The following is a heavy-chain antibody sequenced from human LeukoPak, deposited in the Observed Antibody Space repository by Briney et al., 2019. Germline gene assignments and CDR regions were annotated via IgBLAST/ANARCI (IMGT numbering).Heavy chain of an antibody. CDR1: GFTVSSSY. CDR2: IYSGGNT. CDR3: AKERRGRFDP. J-gene: IGHJ5*02. Sequence: GGSLRLSCAASGFTVSSSYMSWVRQAPGKGLEWVSVIYSGGNTYYADSVKGRFTISRDNSKNTLYLQMNSLRAEDTAVYYCAKERRGRFDPWGQGTLVTGSS. V-gene: IGHV3-53*01.